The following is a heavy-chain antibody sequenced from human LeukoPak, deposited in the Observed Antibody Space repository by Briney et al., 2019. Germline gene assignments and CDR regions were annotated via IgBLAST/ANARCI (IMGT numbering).Heavy chain of an antibody. J-gene: IGHJ5*02. CDR2: ITHSGST. CDR1: GYSITTGYY. V-gene: IGHV4-38-2*02. Sequence: SETLSLTCTVFGYSITTGYYWSWIRQPPGKGLEWIGEITHSGSTNYNPSLKSRVTISVDTSKKQFSLKLSSVAAADTAVYYCASGSLGYCSGGSCSYNWFDPWGQGTLVTVSS. CDR3: ASGSLGYCSGGSCSYNWFDP. D-gene: IGHD2-15*01.